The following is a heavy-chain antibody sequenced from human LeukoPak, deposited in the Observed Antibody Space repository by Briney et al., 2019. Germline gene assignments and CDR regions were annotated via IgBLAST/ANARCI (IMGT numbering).Heavy chain of an antibody. Sequence: ASVKVSCKASGYTFTGYYMHWVRQAPGQGLEWMGWINPNSGGTNYAQKFQGRATMTEDTSTHTAYMEVNSLRSEDTAVYYCATDIQQLVLFAYWGQGTLVTVSS. D-gene: IGHD6-13*01. CDR3: ATDIQQLVLFAY. CDR1: GYTFTGYY. J-gene: IGHJ4*02. V-gene: IGHV1-2*02. CDR2: INPNSGGT.